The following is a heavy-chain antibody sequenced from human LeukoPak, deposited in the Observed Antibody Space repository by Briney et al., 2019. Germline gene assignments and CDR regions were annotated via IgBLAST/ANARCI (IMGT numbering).Heavy chain of an antibody. V-gene: IGHV3-30*02. D-gene: IGHD6-13*01. Sequence: GGSLRLSCAASRFVFSSTGMHWVRQAPGKGLEWVAYIRYDGSDKFYADSVKGRFTISRDNSKNTLSLQMTTLRPDDAAVYYCVRDATVGAAYFDFWGQGALVAVS. J-gene: IGHJ4*02. CDR1: RFVFSSTG. CDR3: VRDATVGAAYFDF. CDR2: IRYDGSDK.